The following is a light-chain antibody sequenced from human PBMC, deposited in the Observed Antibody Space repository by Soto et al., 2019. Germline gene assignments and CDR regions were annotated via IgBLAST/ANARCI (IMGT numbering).Light chain of an antibody. CDR3: QQGDT. J-gene: IGKJ2*01. CDR2: DAS. CDR1: QSVSSY. V-gene: IGKV3-11*01. Sequence: EIVLTQSPATLSLSPGERATLSCRASQSVSSYLAWYQQKPGQAPRLLIYDASNRATGIPARFSGSGSGIDFTLTISSLEPEDFAVYYCQQGDTFGQGTKLEIK.